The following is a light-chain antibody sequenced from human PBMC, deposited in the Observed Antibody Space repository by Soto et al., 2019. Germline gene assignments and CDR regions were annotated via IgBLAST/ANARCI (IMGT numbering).Light chain of an antibody. CDR2: GAS. CDR3: QHYSNWQTWT. J-gene: IGKJ1*01. CDR1: QSVSSY. Sequence: EIVLTQSPATLSLSSGERATLSCRGSQSVSSYLAWYQQKPGQAPRLLIYGASTRAIDIPARFSGSGSETEFTLTISSLQSEDFAVYYCQHYSNWQTWTFGQGTKVDIK. V-gene: IGKV3-15*01.